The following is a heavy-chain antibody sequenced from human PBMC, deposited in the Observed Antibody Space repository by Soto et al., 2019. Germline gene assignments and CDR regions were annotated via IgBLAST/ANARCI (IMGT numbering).Heavy chain of an antibody. D-gene: IGHD3-16*02. CDR2: ISATGGST. CDR1: GFTLASYV. Sequence: HPGGSLRLSCAGSGFTLASYVMTWVRQAPGKGLEWVSSISATGGSTYYAGSVKGRFTISRDNSKNTLFLQMNSLRAEDTAIYYCANAEHPRRSIGFDYWGQGTLVTVSS. V-gene: IGHV3-23*01. J-gene: IGHJ4*02. CDR3: ANAEHPRRSIGFDY.